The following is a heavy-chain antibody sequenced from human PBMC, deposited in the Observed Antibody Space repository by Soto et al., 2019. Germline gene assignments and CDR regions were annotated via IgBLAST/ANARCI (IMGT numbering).Heavy chain of an antibody. CDR3: ARGIRGGWYSGSFDP. CDR1: GYTFTSYG. J-gene: IGHJ5*02. V-gene: IGHV1-18*04. Sequence: ASVKVSCKASGYTFTSYGISWVRQAAGQGLEWMGWISAYNGNTNYAQKLQGRVTMTTDTSTSTAYMELRSLRSDDTAVYYCARGIRGGWYSGSFDPWGQGTLVTVSS. CDR2: ISAYNGNT. D-gene: IGHD6-19*01.